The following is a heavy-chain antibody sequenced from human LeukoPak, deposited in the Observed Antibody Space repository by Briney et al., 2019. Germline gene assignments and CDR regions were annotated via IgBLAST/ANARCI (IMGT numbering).Heavy chain of an antibody. J-gene: IGHJ4*02. Sequence: SETLSLTCTVSGGSISSDSYYWSWIRQPAGKGLEWIGRISTSGNTKYNPSLKSRVTISGDTSKTQFSLKLSSVTAADTAVYYCAKAPHHYYDSSSAPLGGQGTLVTVSS. CDR1: GGSISSDSYY. CDR3: AKAPHHYYDSSSAPL. V-gene: IGHV4-61*02. D-gene: IGHD3-22*01. CDR2: ISTSGNT.